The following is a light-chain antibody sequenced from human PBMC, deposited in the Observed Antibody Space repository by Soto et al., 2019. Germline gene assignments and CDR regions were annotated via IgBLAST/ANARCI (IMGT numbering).Light chain of an antibody. CDR1: QSISSN. CDR2: GAS. J-gene: IGKJ2*02. CDR3: HQYNHWPPGT. Sequence: EIVMTQSPATLSVSPGERATLSCRASQSISSNLAWYQQKPGQAPSLLLYGASTRATGIPARFSGSGSGTDCTLTISSLQSEDFAVYYCHQYNHWPPGTFGQGTKLEIK. V-gene: IGKV3-15*01.